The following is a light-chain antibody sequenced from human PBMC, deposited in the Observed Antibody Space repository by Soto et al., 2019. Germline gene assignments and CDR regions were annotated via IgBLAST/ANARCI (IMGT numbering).Light chain of an antibody. CDR1: QSVSSNY. V-gene: IGKV3-20*01. Sequence: EIVLTQSPGTLSLSPGERATLSCRASQSVSSNYLAWYQQKPGQAPRLLIYDASSRATGIPDRFSGSGSGTDFTLTISRLEPEDFALYYCQQYGGSPQWTFGQGTKVEIK. CDR3: QQYGGSPQWT. J-gene: IGKJ1*01. CDR2: DAS.